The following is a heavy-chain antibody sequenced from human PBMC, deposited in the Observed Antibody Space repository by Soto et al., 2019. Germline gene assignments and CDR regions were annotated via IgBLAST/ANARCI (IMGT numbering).Heavy chain of an antibody. V-gene: IGHV3-23*01. CDR3: ANSFAYSYGYDAFAI. CDR1: GFTFSSYA. J-gene: IGHJ3*02. Sequence: EVQLLESGGGLVQPGGSLRLSCAASGFTFSSYAMSWVRQAPGKGLEWVSAISGSGGSTYYADSVKGRFTISRDNSKNTLSPQMTSLRPADTAVYYCANSFAYSYGYDAFAIWGHGTMVTVSS. CDR2: ISGSGGST. D-gene: IGHD5-18*01.